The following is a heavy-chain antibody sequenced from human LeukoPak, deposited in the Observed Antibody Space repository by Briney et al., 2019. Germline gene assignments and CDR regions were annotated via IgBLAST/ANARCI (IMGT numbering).Heavy chain of an antibody. CDR2: ITNLNGGST. CDR1: GFTFDDYG. V-gene: IGHV3-20*04. D-gene: IGHD2-2*02. J-gene: IGHJ3*02. Sequence: GGSLRLSCEASGFTFDDYGMSWVRQSTGKGLEWGSAITNLNGGSTGYADSLRGRFTISRDNAKNSLFLQMDSLRAEDTAFYYCARCSRSSTDCYSAFDIWGQGTMVTVSS. CDR3: ARCSRSSTDCYSAFDI.